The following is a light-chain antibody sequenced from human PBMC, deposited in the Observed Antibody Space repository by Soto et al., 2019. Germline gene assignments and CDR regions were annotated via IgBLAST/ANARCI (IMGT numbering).Light chain of an antibody. CDR2: AAS. CDR3: QQLESYTST. CDR1: QCLXNF. J-gene: IGKJ4*02. Sequence: IQVTQWPSSLSASVGNRVTITCRASQCLXNFFAWYQQKPGKAPKLLXDAASTLQRGGPSRLSGSGSGTDFTLTISSLHPEDFATYYCQQLESYTSTFGGGTKVDIK. V-gene: IGKV1-9*01.